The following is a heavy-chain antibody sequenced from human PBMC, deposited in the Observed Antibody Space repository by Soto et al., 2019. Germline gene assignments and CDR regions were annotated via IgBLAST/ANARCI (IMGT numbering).Heavy chain of an antibody. CDR3: AKNGDFWSWGMDV. V-gene: IGHV3-23*01. D-gene: IGHD3-3*01. CDR2: ISSSGDGT. J-gene: IGHJ6*02. CDR1: GFTFSTYA. Sequence: GGSLRLSCAASGFTFSTYAMTWVRQAPGKGLEWVAIISSSGDGTYYVDPVKGRFTISRDNSRNTLNLQMNSLRAEDTAVYYCAKNGDFWSWGMDVWGQGTTVTVSS.